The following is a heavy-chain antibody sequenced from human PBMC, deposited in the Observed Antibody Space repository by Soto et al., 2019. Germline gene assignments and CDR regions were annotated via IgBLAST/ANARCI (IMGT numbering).Heavy chain of an antibody. V-gene: IGHV1-46*01. Sequence: ASGKVSCKASGYTFTSYYMHWVRQAPGQGLEWIGIIKPSGGSTSYAQKFQGRVTMTRDTSTSTVYMELSSLRSEDTAVYYCARENYDFWSGNHVAFDIWGQGTMVTVSS. CDR3: ARENYDFWSGNHVAFDI. J-gene: IGHJ3*02. D-gene: IGHD3-3*01. CDR1: GYTFTSYY. CDR2: IKPSGGST.